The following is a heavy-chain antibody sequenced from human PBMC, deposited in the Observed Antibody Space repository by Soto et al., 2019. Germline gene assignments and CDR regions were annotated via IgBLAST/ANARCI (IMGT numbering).Heavy chain of an antibody. D-gene: IGHD4-17*01. V-gene: IGHV4-4*02. CDR1: GGSISSSNW. J-gene: IGHJ5*02. CDR3: ARLETYGDYVFWFDP. CDR2: IYHSGST. Sequence: SETLSLTCAVSGGSISSSNWWSWVRQPPGKGLEWIGEIYHSGSTNYNPSLKSRVTISVDKSKNQFSLKLSSVTAADTAVYYCARLETYGDYVFWFDPWGHGTLVTV.